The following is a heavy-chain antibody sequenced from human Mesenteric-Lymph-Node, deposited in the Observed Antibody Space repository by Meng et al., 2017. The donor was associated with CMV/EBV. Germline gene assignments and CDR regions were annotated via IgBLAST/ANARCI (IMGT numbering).Heavy chain of an antibody. CDR2: ISASGGST. J-gene: IGHJ3*02. V-gene: IGHV3-23*01. CDR3: AKDSSDIILMDYATYALDM. CDR1: GFTFSSYW. D-gene: IGHD2-8*01. Sequence: GESLKISCAASGFTFSSYWMSWVRQAPGKGLEWVSSISASGGSTFYPDSVKGRFTISRDNAKNTLYLQMNSLRAEDTAVYYCAKDSSDIILMDYATYALDMWGQGTMVTVSS.